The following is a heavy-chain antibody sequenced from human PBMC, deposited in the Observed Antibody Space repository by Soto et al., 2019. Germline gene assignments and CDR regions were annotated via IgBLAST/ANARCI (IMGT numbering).Heavy chain of an antibody. CDR1: GFTFNTYA. V-gene: IGHV3-23*01. D-gene: IGHD3-10*01. CDR2: IGGGGGST. J-gene: IGHJ6*02. Sequence: EVRLLESGGGLVQPGGSLRLSCAASGFTFNTYAMSWVRQAPGKGLEWVSVIGGGGGSTYYADSVKGRFTISRDNSKNTLYLQMNSLRADDTALYYCARDSITRLSYDIPGMDVWGQGTTVTVSS. CDR3: ARDSITRLSYDIPGMDV.